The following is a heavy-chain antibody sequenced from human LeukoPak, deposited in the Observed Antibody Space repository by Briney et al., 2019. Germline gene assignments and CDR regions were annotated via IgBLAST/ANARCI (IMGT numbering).Heavy chain of an antibody. V-gene: IGHV1-2*06. CDR3: ARGLLGFGELKGTIDY. D-gene: IGHD3-10*01. CDR2: INPNSGGT. Sequence: GASVKVSCKASGYTFTGYYMHWVRQATGQGLEWMGRINPNSGGTNYAQKFQGRVTMTRDTSISTAYMELSRLRSADTAVYYCARGLLGFGELKGTIDYWGQGTLVTVSS. CDR1: GYTFTGYY. J-gene: IGHJ4*02.